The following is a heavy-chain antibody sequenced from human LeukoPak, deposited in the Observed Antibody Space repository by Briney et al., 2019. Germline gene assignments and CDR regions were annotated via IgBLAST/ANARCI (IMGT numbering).Heavy chain of an antibody. Sequence: ASVKVSCKASGGTFSSYAINWVRQATGQGLEWMGWMNPNSGNTGYAQKFQGRVTMTRNTSISTAYMELSSLRSEDTAVYYCARSYSSGHFDYWGQGTLVTVSS. CDR2: MNPNSGNT. CDR3: ARSYSSGHFDY. J-gene: IGHJ4*02. D-gene: IGHD3-10*01. V-gene: IGHV1-8*02. CDR1: GGTFSSYA.